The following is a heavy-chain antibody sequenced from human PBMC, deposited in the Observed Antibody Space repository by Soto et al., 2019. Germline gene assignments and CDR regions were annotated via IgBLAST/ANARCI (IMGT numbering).Heavy chain of an antibody. J-gene: IGHJ6*02. CDR1: GFTFSSYW. V-gene: IGHV3-74*01. CDR2: VRGDGTTT. D-gene: IGHD3-10*01. Sequence: EVQLVESGGGLVQPGGSLRLSCAASGFTFSSYWMHWVRQVPGKGLVWLSRVRGDGTTTYYADSVTGRITISRDNAKNTLYLRVNSLRADDMAVYFCARGVTISGVDLYGMDVWGQGTTVSVCS. CDR3: ARGVTISGVDLYGMDV.